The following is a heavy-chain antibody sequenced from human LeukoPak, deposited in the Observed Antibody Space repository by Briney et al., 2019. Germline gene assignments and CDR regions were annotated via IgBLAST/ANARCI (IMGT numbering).Heavy chain of an antibody. Sequence: SETLSLTCAVYGGSFSGYYWSWIRQPPGKGLEWIGEINHSGSTNYNPSLKSRVTISVDTSKNQFSLKLSSVTAADTAVYYCARVLSSAIDYWGQGTLVTVSS. CDR3: ARVLSSAIDY. J-gene: IGHJ4*02. CDR2: INHSGST. V-gene: IGHV4-34*01. D-gene: IGHD2/OR15-2a*01. CDR1: GGSFSGYY.